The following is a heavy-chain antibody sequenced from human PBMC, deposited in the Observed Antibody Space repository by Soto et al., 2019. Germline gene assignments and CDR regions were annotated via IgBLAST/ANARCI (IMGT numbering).Heavy chain of an antibody. V-gene: IGHV1-69*05. J-gene: IGHJ5*02. Sequence: QVQLVQSGAEVKKPGSSVKVSCKASGGTFSSYAISWVRQAPGQGLEWMGGIIPIFGTANYAQKFQGRVTITSDESTSTAHMQLSRLRAEDTAADYCATYGCNAWRLFHTRCQRTLVTVSS. D-gene: IGHD4-17*01. CDR3: ATYGCNAWRLFHT. CDR2: IIPIFGTA. CDR1: GGTFSSYA.